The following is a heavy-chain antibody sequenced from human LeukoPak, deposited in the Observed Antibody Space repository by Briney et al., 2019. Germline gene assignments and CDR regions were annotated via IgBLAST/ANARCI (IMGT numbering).Heavy chain of an antibody. CDR3: AKDIGSYYDY. CDR1: GFTFSSYW. V-gene: IGHV3-7*04. Sequence: PGGSLRLSCAASGFTFSSYWMNWVRQAPGKGLEWVANIKQDGSEKYYVDSVKGRFTISRDNSKNTLYLEMNSLRAEDTAVYYCAKDIGSYYDYWGQGILVTVSS. D-gene: IGHD3-10*01. J-gene: IGHJ4*02. CDR2: IKQDGSEK.